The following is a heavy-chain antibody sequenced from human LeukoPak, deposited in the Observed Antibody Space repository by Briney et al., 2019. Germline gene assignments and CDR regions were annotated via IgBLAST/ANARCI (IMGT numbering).Heavy chain of an antibody. Sequence: SETLSLTCTVSGGSISSHYWSWIRQPPGKGLEWIGYIYYSGSTNYNPSLKSRVTISVDTSKNQFSLKLSSVTAADTAVYYCARVYDDYVWGSYLVDIWGQGALVTVSP. V-gene: IGHV4-59*11. CDR3: ARVYDDYVWGSYLVDI. D-gene: IGHD3-16*02. CDR2: IYYSGST. J-gene: IGHJ4*02. CDR1: GGSISSHY.